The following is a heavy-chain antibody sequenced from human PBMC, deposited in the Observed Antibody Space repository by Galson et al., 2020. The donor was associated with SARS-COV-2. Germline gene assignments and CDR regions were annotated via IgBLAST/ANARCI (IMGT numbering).Heavy chain of an antibody. CDR1: GFTFSSYG. CDR2: ISYDGSNK. V-gene: IGHV3-30*03. Sequence: GSLKISCAASGFTFSSYGMHWVRQAPGKGLEWVAVISYDGSNKYYADSVKGRFTISRDNSKNTLYLQMNSLRAEDTAVYYCAGAQGTSYYYGMDVWGQGTTVTVSS. J-gene: IGHJ6*02. CDR3: AGAQGTSYYYGMDV.